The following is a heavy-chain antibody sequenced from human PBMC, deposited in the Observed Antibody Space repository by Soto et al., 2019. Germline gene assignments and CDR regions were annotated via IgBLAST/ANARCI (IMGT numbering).Heavy chain of an antibody. V-gene: IGHV1-18*01. Sequence: ASVKVSCKASGYTFTSYGISWVRQAPGQGLEWMGWISAYNGNTNYAQKLQGRVTMTTDTSTSTAYMELRSLRSDDTAVYYCARVYPPYGSGSYVLGHWFDPWGQGTLVTVSS. CDR2: ISAYNGNT. D-gene: IGHD3-10*01. CDR1: GYTFTSYG. J-gene: IGHJ5*02. CDR3: ARVYPPYGSGSYVLGHWFDP.